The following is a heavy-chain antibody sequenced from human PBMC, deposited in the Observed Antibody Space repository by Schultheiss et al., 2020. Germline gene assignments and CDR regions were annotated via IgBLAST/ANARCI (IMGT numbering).Heavy chain of an antibody. CDR2: IYYSGST. V-gene: IGHV4-38-2*02. CDR3: AREIVRRVGGAFDI. CDR1: GYSISSGYY. J-gene: IGHJ3*02. D-gene: IGHD2-21*01. Sequence: SETLSLTCTVSGYSISSGYYWGWIRQPPGQGLEWIGSIYYSGSTNYNPSLKSRVTISVDTSKNQFSLKLSSVTAADTAVYYCAREIVRRVGGAFDIWGQGTMVTVSS.